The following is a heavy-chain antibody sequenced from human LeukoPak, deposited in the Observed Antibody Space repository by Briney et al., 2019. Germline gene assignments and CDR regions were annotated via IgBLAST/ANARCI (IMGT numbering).Heavy chain of an antibody. CDR2: ISYDGSNK. J-gene: IGHJ4*02. CDR1: GLTFSNYG. D-gene: IGHD2-21*02. V-gene: IGHV3-30*03. CDR3: ARGHSGDWAL. Sequence: GGSLRLSCVVSGLTFSNYGMHWVRQAPGKGLEWVAVISYDGSNKYYADSVKGRFTISRDNAKNSLFLQMNSLRAEDTAVYYCARGHSGDWALGGQGTLVTVSS.